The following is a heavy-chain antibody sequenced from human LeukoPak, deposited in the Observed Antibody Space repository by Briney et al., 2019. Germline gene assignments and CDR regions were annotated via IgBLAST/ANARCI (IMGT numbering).Heavy chain of an antibody. CDR1: GFTFSSYH. V-gene: IGHV3-13*04. J-gene: IGHJ6*02. CDR2: IGTAGDT. D-gene: IGHD1-26*01. CDR3: ARSPGSYYGTYGMDV. Sequence: PGGSLRLSCAASGFTFSSYHMHWVRQATGKGLEWVSGIGTAGDTYYAGSVKGRFTISRENAKNSLYLQMNSLRAGDTAVYYCARSPGSYYGTYGMDVWGQGTTVTVSS.